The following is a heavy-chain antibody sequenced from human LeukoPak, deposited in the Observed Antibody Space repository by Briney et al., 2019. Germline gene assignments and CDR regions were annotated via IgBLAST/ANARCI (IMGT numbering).Heavy chain of an antibody. CDR1: GYSFTSYW. Sequence: GESLKISCKGSGYSFTSYWIGWVRQMPGKGLEWMGIIYPGDSDTRYSPSFQGQVTISADKSISTAYLQWSNLKASDTAMYYCARGFLWFGEFPDWFDPWGQGTLVTVSS. D-gene: IGHD3-10*01. V-gene: IGHV5-51*01. CDR2: IYPGDSDT. CDR3: ARGFLWFGEFPDWFDP. J-gene: IGHJ5*02.